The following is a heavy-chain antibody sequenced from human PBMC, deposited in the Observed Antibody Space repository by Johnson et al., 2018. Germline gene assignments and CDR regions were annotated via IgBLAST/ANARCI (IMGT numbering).Heavy chain of an antibody. CDR3: ATADIVVVPAATLHDGMDV. D-gene: IGHD2-2*01. Sequence: QVQLVESEGGVVQPGRSLRLSCAASGFTFSSYGMHWVRQAPGKGLEWVAVIWDDGSNKYYADSVKGRFTISSENSKHTLYLQMKSLRAEDPAVYYCATADIVVVPAATLHDGMDVGGQGTTVTVSS. CDR1: GFTFSSYG. J-gene: IGHJ6*02. CDR2: IWDDGSNK. V-gene: IGHV3-33*01.